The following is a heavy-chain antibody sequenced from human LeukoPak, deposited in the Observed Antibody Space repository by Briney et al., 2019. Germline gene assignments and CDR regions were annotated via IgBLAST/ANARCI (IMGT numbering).Heavy chain of an antibody. Sequence: GGSLRLSCAASGFSFSSFWMSWVRQAPGKGLEWVANIKDDGSEKYYVDSVKGRFTISRDNAKNSLYLQMNSLRAEDTAVHYCARVDSRYSGSPDYWGQGTRVTVSS. D-gene: IGHD1-26*01. J-gene: IGHJ4*02. CDR3: ARVDSRYSGSPDY. CDR1: GFSFSSFW. V-gene: IGHV3-7*01. CDR2: IKDDGSEK.